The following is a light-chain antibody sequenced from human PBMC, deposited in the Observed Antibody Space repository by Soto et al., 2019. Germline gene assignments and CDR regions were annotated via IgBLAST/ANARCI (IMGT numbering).Light chain of an antibody. Sequence: QSVLTQPASVSGSPGQSITISCTGTSSDVGSYNLVSWYQQHPGKAPKLMIYEDSKRPSGVSNRFSGSKSGNTASLTISGLQAEDEADYYCCSYAGSSTSPYVSGTGTKVTVL. J-gene: IGLJ1*01. CDR3: CSYAGSSTSPYV. CDR1: SSDVGSYNL. V-gene: IGLV2-23*01. CDR2: EDS.